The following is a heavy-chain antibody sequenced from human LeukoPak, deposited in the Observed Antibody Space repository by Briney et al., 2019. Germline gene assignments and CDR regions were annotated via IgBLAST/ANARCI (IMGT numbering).Heavy chain of an antibody. CDR2: ISYDGSSK. Sequence: PGGSLRLSCAASGFTFSTYAMHWVRQAPGKGLEWVAVISYDGSSKYYADSVKGRFTISRDNSKNTLYLQMNSLRAEDTAVYYCAREVVYDTDIKDYFDYWGQGTLVTVSS. J-gene: IGHJ4*02. V-gene: IGHV3-30*04. CDR1: GFTFSTYA. CDR3: AREVVYDTDIKDYFDY. D-gene: IGHD2-8*02.